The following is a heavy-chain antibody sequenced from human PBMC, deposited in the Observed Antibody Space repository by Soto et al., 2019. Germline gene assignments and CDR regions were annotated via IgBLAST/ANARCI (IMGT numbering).Heavy chain of an antibody. J-gene: IGHJ4*02. D-gene: IGHD3-3*01. V-gene: IGHV1-3*04. CDR1: GYPFSNYN. CDR3: ARILRGLTIFGVAHPVYY. CDR2: INTGNGNT. Sequence: QVQLVQSGDEVRKPGASVKVSCKASGYPFSNYNIHWVRQAPGRGLEWMGWINTGNGNTRYSQKVQGRVSITSDQSANTAYMELSSLKSEDTAVYYCARILRGLTIFGVAHPVYYWGQGTLVTVSS.